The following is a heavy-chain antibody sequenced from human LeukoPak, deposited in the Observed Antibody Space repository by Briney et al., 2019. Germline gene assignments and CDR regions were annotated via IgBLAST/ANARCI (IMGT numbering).Heavy chain of an antibody. CDR1: GGSFSGYY. V-gene: IGHV4-34*01. D-gene: IGHD6-13*01. J-gene: IGHJ6*02. CDR2: INHSGST. Sequence: SETLSLTCAVYGGSFSGYYWSWIRQPPGKGLEWIGEINHSGSTNYNPSLKSRVTISVDTSKNQFSLKLSSVTAADTAVYYCASTSGYSSSWYNSYSYGMDVWGQGTTVTVSS. CDR3: ASTSGYSSSWYNSYSYGMDV.